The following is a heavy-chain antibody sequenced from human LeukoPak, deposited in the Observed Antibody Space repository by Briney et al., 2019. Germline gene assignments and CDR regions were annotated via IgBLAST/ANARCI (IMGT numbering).Heavy chain of an antibody. V-gene: IGHV3-11*06. Sequence: LSLTCAVYGGSFSGYYWSWIRQAPGKGLEWVSYISSSSSYTNYADSVKGRFTISRDNAKNSLYLQMNSLRAEDTAVYCCARGKAAAGYSYGPDYWGQGTLVTVSS. CDR2: ISSSSSYT. D-gene: IGHD5-18*01. CDR1: GGSFSGYY. CDR3: ARGKAAAGYSYGPDY. J-gene: IGHJ4*02.